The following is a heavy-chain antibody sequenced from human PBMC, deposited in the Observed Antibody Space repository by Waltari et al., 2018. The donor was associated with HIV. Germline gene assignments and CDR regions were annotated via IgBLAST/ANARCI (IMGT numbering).Heavy chain of an antibody. CDR2: KKQSGSDT. CDR1: GLGFSRYW. J-gene: IGHJ6*02. Sequence: ELQLVGSGGGLVQPGGSRRRSRGPPGLGFSRYWMTWGRPAPGKGRGWVARKKQSGSDTYYVESGKGRFTISIGNAKNSLYLQINSLRVEDTAVYYCARDDLYQQLLNYYYYGMDVWGRGTTVTVSS. CDR3: ARDDLYQQLLNYYYYGMDV. V-gene: IGHV3-7*01. D-gene: IGHD2-2*01.